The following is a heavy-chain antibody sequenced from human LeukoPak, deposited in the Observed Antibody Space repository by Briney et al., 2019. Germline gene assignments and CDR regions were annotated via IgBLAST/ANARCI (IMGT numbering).Heavy chain of an antibody. CDR2: ISGSGGST. CDR1: GFTFSSYA. D-gene: IGHD3-16*02. J-gene: IGHJ4*02. Sequence: GGSLRLSCAASGFTFSSYAMSWVRQAPGKGLEWVSAISGSGGSTYYADSVKGRFTISRDNSKNTLYLQMNSLRAEDTAVYYCAKVLSSVVSKPGDYYFDYWGQGTLVTVSS. CDR3: AKVLSSVVSKPGDYYFDY. V-gene: IGHV3-23*01.